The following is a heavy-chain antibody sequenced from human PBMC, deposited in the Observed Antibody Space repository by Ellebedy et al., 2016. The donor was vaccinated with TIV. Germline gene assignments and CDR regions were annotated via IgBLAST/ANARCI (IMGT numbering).Heavy chain of an antibody. Sequence: GGSLRLSXASSGFNFNKYAMHWVRQAPGKGLEWLAVIWYDGSNQFYVDSVKGRFTISRDNVNNTLYLQMSSLRAEDTAVYYCARDGATVGDWYFDLWGRGTLVTVSS. CDR1: GFNFNKYA. J-gene: IGHJ2*01. D-gene: IGHD4-23*01. CDR2: IWYDGSNQ. CDR3: ARDGATVGDWYFDL. V-gene: IGHV3-33*01.